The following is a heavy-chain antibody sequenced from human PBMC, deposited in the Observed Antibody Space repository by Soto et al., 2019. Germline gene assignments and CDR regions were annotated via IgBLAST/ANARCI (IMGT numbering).Heavy chain of an antibody. CDR3: TRVGGWELLPIDY. V-gene: IGHV3-49*03. CDR2: IRSKAYGGTT. Sequence: PGGSLRRSCTASGFTFGDYAMSWFRQAPGKGLEWVGFIRSKAYGGTTEYAASVKGRFTISRDDSKSIAYLQMNSLKTEDTAVYYCTRVGGWELLPIDYWGQGTLVTVSS. CDR1: GFTFGDYA. J-gene: IGHJ4*02. D-gene: IGHD1-26*01.